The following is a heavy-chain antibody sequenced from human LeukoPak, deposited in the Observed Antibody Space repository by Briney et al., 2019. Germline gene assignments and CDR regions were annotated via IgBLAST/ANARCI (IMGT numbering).Heavy chain of an antibody. V-gene: IGHV4-4*07. CDR2: IYTSGST. CDR3: ARDMDYYGSGSYYLFDY. D-gene: IGHD3-10*01. J-gene: IGHJ4*02. CDR1: GGSFSTYY. Sequence: SETLSLTCTVSGGSFSTYYWSWIRQPAGKGLEWIGRIYTSGSTNYIPSLKSRVTMSVDTSKNQFSLKLSSVTAADTAVYYCARDMDYYGSGSYYLFDYWGQGTLVTVSS.